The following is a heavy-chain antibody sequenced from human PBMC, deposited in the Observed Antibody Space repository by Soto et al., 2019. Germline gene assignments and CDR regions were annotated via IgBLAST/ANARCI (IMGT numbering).Heavy chain of an antibody. CDR2: IIPLLGIA. CDR3: ARGGNVDTFDY. V-gene: IGHV1-69*02. Sequence: QVQLVQSGAEVKKPGSSVKVSCKASGGTFSSYTISWVRQAPGQGLEWMGRIIPLLGIANYAQKFQGRVTITADKSTSTAYMELSSLRSEDTAVYYCARGGNVDTFDYWGQGTLVTVSS. CDR1: GGTFSSYT. J-gene: IGHJ4*02. D-gene: IGHD5-18*01.